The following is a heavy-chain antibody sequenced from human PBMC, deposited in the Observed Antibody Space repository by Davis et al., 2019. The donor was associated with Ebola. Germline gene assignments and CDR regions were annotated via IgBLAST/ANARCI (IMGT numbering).Heavy chain of an antibody. D-gene: IGHD5-12*01. J-gene: IGHJ4*02. CDR2: IYYSGST. CDR3: ARVRGYSGYELDY. CDR1: GGSVSSGSYY. Sequence: PSETLSLTCTVSGGSVSSGSYYWSWIRQPPGKGLEWIGYIYYSGSTNYNPSLKSRVTISVDTSKNQFSLKLSSVTAADTAVYYCARVRGYSGYELDYWGQGTLVTVSS. V-gene: IGHV4-61*01.